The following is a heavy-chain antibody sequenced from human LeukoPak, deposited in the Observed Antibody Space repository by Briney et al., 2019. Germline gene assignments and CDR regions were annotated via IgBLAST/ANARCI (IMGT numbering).Heavy chain of an antibody. Sequence: SETLSLTCTVSGGSISSTPYYWGWIRQPPGKGLEWIGSLFYSGSTYYNPSLKSRVTISVDTSNNQVSLILRSVTAADTAVYFCAKEPTGAKTFDSWGQETLVTVSS. CDR2: LFYSGST. CDR1: GGSISSTPYY. V-gene: IGHV4-39*07. D-gene: IGHD7-27*01. J-gene: IGHJ4*02. CDR3: AKEPTGAKTFDS.